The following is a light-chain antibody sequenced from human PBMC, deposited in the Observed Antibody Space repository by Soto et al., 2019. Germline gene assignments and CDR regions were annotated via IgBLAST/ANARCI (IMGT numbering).Light chain of an antibody. J-gene: IGKJ3*01. CDR3: QHYENLPFT. Sequence: EIVMTQSPATLSVSPGERATLSCRASRSVSSNLAWYQQKPGQAPRLLMYGASTRATGIPARFSGSGSGTEFTLTISSLQSEDIATYYCQHYENLPFTFGPGTKVAI. V-gene: IGKV3-15*01. CDR1: RSVSSN. CDR2: GAS.